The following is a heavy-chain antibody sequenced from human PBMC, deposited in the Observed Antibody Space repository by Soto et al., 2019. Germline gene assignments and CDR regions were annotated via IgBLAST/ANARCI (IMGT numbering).Heavy chain of an antibody. Sequence: ETLSLTCPVSGGSISSSSYYWGWIRQPPGKGLEWIGSIYYSWSTYYNPSLKSRVTISVDTSKNQFSLKLSSVTAADTAVYYCARQGGGSSSCLNWFDPWGQGTLVTVSS. J-gene: IGHJ5*02. CDR3: ARQGGGSSSCLNWFDP. D-gene: IGHD6-13*01. CDR2: IYYSWST. CDR1: GGSISSSSYY. V-gene: IGHV4-39*01.